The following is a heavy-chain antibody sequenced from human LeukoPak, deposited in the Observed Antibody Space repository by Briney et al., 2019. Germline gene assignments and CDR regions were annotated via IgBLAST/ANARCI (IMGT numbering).Heavy chain of an antibody. Sequence: GESPKIFWATSWIHLSYHWLHLVRPAPGKGLVWVSRIKSDGSRIMYAVSVKGRITISRDNAKNTLYLQRNSLRGEDTAVYYCARDLDFGGYSNFDYWGQRTLVTVSS. CDR2: IKSDGSRI. J-gene: IGHJ4*02. V-gene: IGHV3-74*03. CDR3: ARDLDFGGYSNFDY. D-gene: IGHD4-23*01. CDR1: IHLSYHW.